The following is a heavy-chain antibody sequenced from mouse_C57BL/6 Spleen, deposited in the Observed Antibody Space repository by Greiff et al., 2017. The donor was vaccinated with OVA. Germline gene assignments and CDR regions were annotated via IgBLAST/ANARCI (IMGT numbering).Heavy chain of an antibody. V-gene: IGHV1-82*01. D-gene: IGHD3-3*01. J-gene: IGHJ2*01. Sequence: QVQLKESGPELVKPGASVKISCKASGYAFSSSWMNWVKQRPGKGLEWIGRIYPGDGDTNYNGKFKGKATLTADKSSSTAYMQLSSLTSEDSAVYFCARERDPYYFDYWGQGTTLTVSS. CDR2: IYPGDGDT. CDR3: ARERDPYYFDY. CDR1: GYAFSSSW.